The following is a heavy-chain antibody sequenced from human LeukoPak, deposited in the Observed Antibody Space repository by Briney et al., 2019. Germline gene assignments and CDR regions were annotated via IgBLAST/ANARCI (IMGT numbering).Heavy chain of an antibody. D-gene: IGHD5-18*01. CDR2: ISAYNGNT. J-gene: IGHJ4*02. CDR1: GYTFTSYG. CDR3: ARSSALIQLSLDY. V-gene: IGHV1-18*01. Sequence: ASVTVSCKASGYTFTSYGISWVRQAPGQGLEWMGWISAYNGNTNYAQKLQGRVTMTTDTSTSTAYTELRSLRSDDTAVYYCARSSALIQLSLDYWGQGTLVTVSS.